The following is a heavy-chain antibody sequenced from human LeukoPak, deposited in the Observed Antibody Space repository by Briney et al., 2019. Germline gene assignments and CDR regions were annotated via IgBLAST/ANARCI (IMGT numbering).Heavy chain of an antibody. V-gene: IGHV3-21*01. CDR2: ISSSSSYI. D-gene: IGHD2-2*01. CDR3: ARYCSSTSCYWPDDAFDI. CDR1: GFTFSSYS. Sequence: GGSLRLSCAASGFTFSSYSMNWVRQAPGKGLEGVSSISSSSSYIYYADSVKGRFTISRDNAKNSLYLQMNSLRAEDTAVYYCARYCSSTSCYWPDDAFDIWGQGTMVTVSS. J-gene: IGHJ3*02.